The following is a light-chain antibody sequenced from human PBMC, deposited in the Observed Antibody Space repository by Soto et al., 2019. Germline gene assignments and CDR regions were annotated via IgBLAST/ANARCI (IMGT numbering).Light chain of an antibody. V-gene: IGKV1-5*03. CDR2: KAS. Sequence: DIQMTQSPSTLSGSVGDRVTITCRASQTISSWLAWYQQKPGKAPKLLIYKASTLKSGVPSRVSGSGSGTEFTLTLSSLQPDDFAPYYCQHYNSYSEAFGQGTKVELK. CDR3: QHYNSYSEA. J-gene: IGKJ1*01. CDR1: QTISSW.